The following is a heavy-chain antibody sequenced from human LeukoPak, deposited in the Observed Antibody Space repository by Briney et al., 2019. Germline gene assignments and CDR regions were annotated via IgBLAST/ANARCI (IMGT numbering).Heavy chain of an antibody. V-gene: IGHV1-24*01. CDR3: ARGVRGGAGVYSYGFYFDY. CDR1: GYTLTELS. CDR2: FDPEDGET. Sequence: ASVKVSCKVSGYTLTELSMHWVRQAPGKGLEWMGGFDPEDGETIYAQKFQGRVTMTRDTSTNTAHMQLSGLTSEDTAVFYCARGVRGGAGVYSYGFYFDYWGQGTPLTVSS. D-gene: IGHD5-18*01. J-gene: IGHJ4*02.